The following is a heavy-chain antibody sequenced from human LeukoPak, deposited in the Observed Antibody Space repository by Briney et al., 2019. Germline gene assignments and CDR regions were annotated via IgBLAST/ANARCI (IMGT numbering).Heavy chain of an antibody. CDR3: AGMHTVGYYYYYYMDV. Sequence: PSETLSLTCTVSGDSISNYYWSWIRQSAEKKLEYIGRIYTTGSTNSNPSLESRVTMSLDTSKNQFSLRLSPVTAADTAVYYCAGMHTVGYYYYYYMDVWGKGTPVTVSS. J-gene: IGHJ6*03. D-gene: IGHD2-21*01. CDR1: GDSISNYY. CDR2: IYTTGST. V-gene: IGHV4-4*07.